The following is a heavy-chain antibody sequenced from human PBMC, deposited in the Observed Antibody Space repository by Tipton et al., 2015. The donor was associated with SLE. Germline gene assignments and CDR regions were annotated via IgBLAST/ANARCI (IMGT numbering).Heavy chain of an antibody. Sequence: TLSLTCTVSGGSISSYYWSWIRQPPGKGLEWIGYIYYSGSTNYNPSLKSRVTISVDTSKNQFSLKLSSVTAADTAVYYCAREHSSSWYLDYWGQGTLVTVSS. V-gene: IGHV4-59*01. CDR2: IYYSGST. D-gene: IGHD6-13*01. CDR3: AREHSSSWYLDY. J-gene: IGHJ4*02. CDR1: GGSISSYY.